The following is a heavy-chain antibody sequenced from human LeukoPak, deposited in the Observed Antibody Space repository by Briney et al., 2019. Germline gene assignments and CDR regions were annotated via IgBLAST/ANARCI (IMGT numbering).Heavy chain of an antibody. CDR1: GFTFDDYA. V-gene: IGHV3-9*01. D-gene: IGHD3-22*01. J-gene: IGHJ4*02. CDR3: AKAVNYYYDSSGYSGGGFDY. Sequence: GRSLRLSCAASGFTFDDYAMNWVRQAPGKGLEWVSGISWNSGSIGYADSVKGRFTISRDNAKNSLYLQMNSLRAEDTALYYCAKAVNYYYDSSGYSGGGFDYWGQGTLVTVSS. CDR2: ISWNSGSI.